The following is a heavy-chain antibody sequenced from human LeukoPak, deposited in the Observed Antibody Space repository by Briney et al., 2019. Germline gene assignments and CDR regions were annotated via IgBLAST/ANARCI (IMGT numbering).Heavy chain of an antibody. V-gene: IGHV3-53*01. Sequence: PGGSLRLSCAAAGFTVSSNYMSWVRQAPGKVLEWASVIYSGGSTYYADSVKGRFTISRDNSKNTLYLQMNSLRAEDTAVYYCARVTRDGYNTWYFDYWGQGTLVTVSS. J-gene: IGHJ4*02. CDR2: IYSGGST. CDR1: GFTVSSNY. CDR3: ARVTRDGYNTWYFDY. D-gene: IGHD5-24*01.